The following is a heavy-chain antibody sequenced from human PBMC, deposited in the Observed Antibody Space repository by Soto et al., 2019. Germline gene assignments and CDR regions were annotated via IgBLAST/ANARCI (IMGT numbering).Heavy chain of an antibody. Sequence: QSGGSLRLSCAASGFTFSSYAMSWVRQAPGKGLEWVSAISGSGGSTYYADSVKGRFTISRDNSKNTLYLQMNSLRAEDTAVYYCAKDLRITMIVVVNTFDYWGQGTLVTVSS. CDR3: AKDLRITMIVVVNTFDY. CDR2: ISGSGGST. V-gene: IGHV3-23*01. J-gene: IGHJ4*02. CDR1: GFTFSSYA. D-gene: IGHD3-22*01.